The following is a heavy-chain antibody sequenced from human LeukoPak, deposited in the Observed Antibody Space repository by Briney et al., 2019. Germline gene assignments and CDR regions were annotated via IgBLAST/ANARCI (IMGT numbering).Heavy chain of an antibody. CDR1: GFTFNTYG. D-gene: IGHD4-17*01. CDR3: AKTLGDYVGYYYYGLDV. J-gene: IGHJ6*02. Sequence: SGGSLRLSCAASGFTFNTYGMHWVRQAPGKGLEWVALIWYDGSNKYYADSVEGRFTISRDNSKNTLYLQMNSLRAEDTAVYYCAKTLGDYVGYYYYGLDVWGQGTTVTVSS. V-gene: IGHV3-33*06. CDR2: IWYDGSNK.